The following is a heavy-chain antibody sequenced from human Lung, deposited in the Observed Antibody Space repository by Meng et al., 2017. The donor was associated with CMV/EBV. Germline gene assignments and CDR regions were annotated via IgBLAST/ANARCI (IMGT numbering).Heavy chain of an antibody. CDR2: MNPNRGNT. CDR3: ARGQVQCSTINCHDYRFSGMDV. V-gene: IGHV1-8*01. Sequence: AXVXVSXXASGYTFSYYDIIWVRQASGQGLEWVGWMNPNRGNTAYAQKFQGRVTMTRDTSTSIAYMELSSLRSGDTAMYYCARGQVQCSTINCHDYRFSGMDVWGQGXTVTVSS. D-gene: IGHD2/OR15-2a*01. J-gene: IGHJ6*02. CDR1: GYTFSYYD.